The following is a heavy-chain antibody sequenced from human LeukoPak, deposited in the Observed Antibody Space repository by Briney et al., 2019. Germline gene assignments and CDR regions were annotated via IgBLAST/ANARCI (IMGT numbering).Heavy chain of an antibody. CDR3: ARASTGWVGASVSFFFDY. J-gene: IGHJ4*02. D-gene: IGHD1-26*01. CDR1: GFKFSSYD. Sequence: PGGSLRLSCTPSGFKFSSYDMSWVRQAPGKGMEWVSFISASTLYYTYTVKGGVTISRDNAKNSLDLQMNSLRAEDTAVYYCARASTGWVGASVSFFFDYWGQGALVTVSS. CDR2: ISASTL. V-gene: IGHV3-48*03.